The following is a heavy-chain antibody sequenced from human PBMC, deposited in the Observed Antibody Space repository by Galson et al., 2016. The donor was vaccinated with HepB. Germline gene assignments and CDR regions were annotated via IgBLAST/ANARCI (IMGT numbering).Heavy chain of an antibody. CDR2: IYWDDDK. V-gene: IGHV2-5*02. D-gene: IGHD3-22*01. Sequence: PALVKPTQTLTLTCTFSGFSLRTSGVGVGWIRQPPGKALEWLALIYWDDDKHYTPSLESRLTITKDTSKDQVVLTMTNVDPVDTATYSCARILGFYYDSSGYIVDYWGQGTLVTVSS. CDR3: ARILGFYYDSSGYIVDY. J-gene: IGHJ4*02. CDR1: GFSLRTSGVG.